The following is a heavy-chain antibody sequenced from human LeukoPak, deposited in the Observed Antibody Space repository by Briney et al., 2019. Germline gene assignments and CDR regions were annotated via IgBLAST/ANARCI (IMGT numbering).Heavy chain of an antibody. D-gene: IGHD5-24*01. J-gene: IGHJ4*02. CDR1: GFTFSSYG. CDR2: ISYDGTNN. CDR3: ARGYGYKYDY. Sequence: GGSLRLSCAASGFTFSSYGMHWVRQAPGKGLEWVALISYDGTNNYYADSVKGRFTISRDNSKNTLYLQMNSLRAEDTAVYYCARGYGYKYDYWGQGTLVTVSS. V-gene: IGHV3-33*05.